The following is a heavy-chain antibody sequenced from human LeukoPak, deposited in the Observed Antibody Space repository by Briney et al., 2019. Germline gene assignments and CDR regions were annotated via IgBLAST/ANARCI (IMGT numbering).Heavy chain of an antibody. D-gene: IGHD3-22*01. V-gene: IGHV3-23*01. CDR2: ISGSGGST. Sequence: GGSLRLSCAASGFTFSSYGMHWVRQAPGKGLEWVSAISGSGGSTYYADSVKGRFTISRDNSKNTLYLQMNSLRAEDTAVYYCAKEGRYYDSGGYYTIDSFDYWGQGTLVTVSS. CDR3: AKEGRYYDSGGYYTIDSFDY. J-gene: IGHJ4*02. CDR1: GFTFSSYG.